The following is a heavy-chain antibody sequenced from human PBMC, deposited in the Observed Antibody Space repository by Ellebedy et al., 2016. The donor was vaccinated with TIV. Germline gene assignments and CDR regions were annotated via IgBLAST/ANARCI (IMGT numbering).Heavy chain of an antibody. CDR2: IKQDGSEK. CDR3: AGHYYGSVI. CDR1: GFTCSSYW. J-gene: IGHJ4*02. Sequence: PGGSLRLSCAASGFTCSSYWMSWVRQAPGKGLEWVANIKQDGSEKYYVDSVKGRFTISRDNAKNSLYLQMNSLRAEDTAVYYCAGHYYGSVIWGQGTLVTVSS. V-gene: IGHV3-7*01. D-gene: IGHD3-10*01.